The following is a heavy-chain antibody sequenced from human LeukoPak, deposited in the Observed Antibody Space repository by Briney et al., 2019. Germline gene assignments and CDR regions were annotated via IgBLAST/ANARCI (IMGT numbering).Heavy chain of an antibody. D-gene: IGHD6-19*01. CDR1: GGSISSYY. V-gene: IGHV4-59*01. CDR3: ARHTTSGWYQVVY. J-gene: IGHJ4*02. CDR2: ISYSGSTN. Sequence: SETLSLTCTVSGGSISSYYWSWIRQPPGKGLEWIGYISYSGSTNNHNPSLKSRVTISVDTSKNQFSLKLSSVTAADTAVYYCARHTTSGWYQVVYWGQGTLVTVSS.